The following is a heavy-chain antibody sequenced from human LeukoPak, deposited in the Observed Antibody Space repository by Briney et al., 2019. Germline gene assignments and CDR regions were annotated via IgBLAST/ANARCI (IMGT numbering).Heavy chain of an antibody. CDR2: IIPILGIA. CDR1: GDTFSSYA. D-gene: IGHD3-10*01. J-gene: IGHJ4*02. V-gene: IGHV1-69*04. Sequence: GASVKVSCKASGDTFSSYAISWVRQAPGQGLEWMGRIIPILGIANYAQKFQGRVTITADKSTSTAYMELSSLRSEDTAVYYCARCTVRGDFDYWGQGTLVTVSS. CDR3: ARCTVRGDFDY.